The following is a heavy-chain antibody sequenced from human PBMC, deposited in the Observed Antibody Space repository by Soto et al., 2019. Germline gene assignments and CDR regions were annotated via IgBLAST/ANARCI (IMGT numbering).Heavy chain of an antibody. D-gene: IGHD6-13*01. Sequence: LSLTCTVSGGSISSYYWSWIRQPPGKGLEWIGYIYYSGSTNYNPSLKSRVTISVDTSKNQFSLKLSSVTAADTAVYYCARDSGGAAAGTVWFDPWGQGTLVTVSS. V-gene: IGHV4-59*01. CDR1: GGSISSYY. J-gene: IGHJ5*02. CDR3: ARDSGGAAAGTVWFDP. CDR2: IYYSGST.